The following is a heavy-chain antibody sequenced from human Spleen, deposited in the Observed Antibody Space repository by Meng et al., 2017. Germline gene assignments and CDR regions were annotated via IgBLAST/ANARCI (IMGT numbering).Heavy chain of an antibody. CDR2: IYHSGST. D-gene: IGHD1-14*01. V-gene: IGHV4-4*02. CDR1: GGSISSSNW. Sequence: QVDLQGPGPGLGKPSGTLSLTCAVSGGSISSSNWWSWVRQPPGKGLEWIGEIYHSGSTNYNPSLKSRVTISVDKSKNQFSLKLSSVTAADTAVYYCASGPRGPDQMYYFDYWGQGTLVTVSS. CDR3: ASGPRGPDQMYYFDY. J-gene: IGHJ4*02.